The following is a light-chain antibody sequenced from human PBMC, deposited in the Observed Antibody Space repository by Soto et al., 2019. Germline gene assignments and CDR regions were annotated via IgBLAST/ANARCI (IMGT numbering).Light chain of an antibody. CDR3: QQSYSTPSIT. J-gene: IGKJ5*01. V-gene: IGKV1-39*01. CDR1: QSISSY. Sequence: DIQMTQSASSLSASLRDRVTITWGASQSISSYLNWYQQKPAKAPKLLIYSASSLQSGVPSRFSGSGSATDFTLPISSLQPEDFATYYCQQSYSTPSITFGQGTRLEIK. CDR2: SAS.